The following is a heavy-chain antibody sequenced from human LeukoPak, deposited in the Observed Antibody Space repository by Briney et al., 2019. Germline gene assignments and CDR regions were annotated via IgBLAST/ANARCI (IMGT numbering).Heavy chain of an antibody. Sequence: SETLSLTCTVSGGSISSYYWSWIRQPPGEGLEWIGSGSTYYNPSLKSRVTISVDTSKNQFSLKLSSVTAADTAVYFCASPRGDDSGGYYTWYFHHWGQGILVTVSS. D-gene: IGHD3-22*01. CDR2: SGST. CDR1: GGSISSYY. V-gene: IGHV4-4*09. CDR3: ASPRGDDSGGYYTWYFHH. J-gene: IGHJ1*01.